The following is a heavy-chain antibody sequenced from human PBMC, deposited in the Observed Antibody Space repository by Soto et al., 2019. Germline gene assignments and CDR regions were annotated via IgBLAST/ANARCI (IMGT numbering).Heavy chain of an antibody. CDR3: ARMSGDYSSYEVNV. Sequence: ASVKVSCKASGGTFSSYAISWVRQAPGQGLEWMGGIIPIFGTANYAQKFQGRVTITADKSTSTAYMELSSLRSEDTAVYYCARMSGDYSSYEVNVWGQGTTVTVSS. CDR1: GGTFSSYA. V-gene: IGHV1-69*06. D-gene: IGHD4-4*01. J-gene: IGHJ6*02. CDR2: IIPIFGTA.